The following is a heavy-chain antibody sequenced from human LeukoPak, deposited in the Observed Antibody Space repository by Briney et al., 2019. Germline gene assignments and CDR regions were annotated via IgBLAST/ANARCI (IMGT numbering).Heavy chain of an antibody. J-gene: IGHJ4*02. CDR3: ARVMYSSGWSFFDY. CDR2: INHSGST. V-gene: IGHV4-34*01. CDR1: GGSFSGYY. Sequence: SETLSLTCAVYGGSFSGYYWSWIRQPPGKGLEWIGEINHSGSTNYNPSLKSRVTISVDTSKNQFSLKLSSVTAADTAVYYCARVMYSSGWSFFDYWGQGTLVTVSS. D-gene: IGHD6-19*01.